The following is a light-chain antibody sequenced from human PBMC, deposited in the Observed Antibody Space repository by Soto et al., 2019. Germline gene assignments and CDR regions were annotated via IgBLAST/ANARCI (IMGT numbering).Light chain of an antibody. CDR3: TSFTTGRFYV. Sequence: SFPRPPASVSGSPTQSMCIYYIGNSIDIGAYDYVSWYQQHPGKAPRLLIHGVRNRPPGISSRFSASKYGLTASLTISGLRAQDEADYYCTSFTTGRFYVFGPWTTATVL. V-gene: IGLV2-14*01. J-gene: IGLJ1*01. CDR1: SIDIGAYDY. CDR2: GVR.